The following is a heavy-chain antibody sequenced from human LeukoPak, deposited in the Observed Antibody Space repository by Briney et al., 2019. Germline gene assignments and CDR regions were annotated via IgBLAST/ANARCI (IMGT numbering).Heavy chain of an antibody. D-gene: IGHD2-2*01. Sequence: PSETLSLTCTVSGGSISSSSYYWGWIRQPPGKGLEWIGSIYYSGSTYYNPSLKSRVTMSVDTSKNQFSLKLSSVAAADTAVYYCARDLSSSWFYFDFRGQGTLVTVSS. V-gene: IGHV4-39*07. CDR2: IYYSGST. J-gene: IGHJ4*02. CDR3: ARDLSSSWFYFDF. CDR1: GGSISSSSYY.